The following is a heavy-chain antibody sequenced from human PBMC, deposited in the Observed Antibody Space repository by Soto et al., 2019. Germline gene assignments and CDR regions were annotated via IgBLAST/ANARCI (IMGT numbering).Heavy chain of an antibody. CDR3: ARHKITGLFDY. CDR1: GGSFSGYY. D-gene: IGHD2-8*02. V-gene: IGHV4-34*01. J-gene: IGHJ4*02. CDR2: INHSGST. Sequence: QVQLQQWGAGLLKPSETLSLTCAVYGGSFSGYYWTWIRQPPGTGLEWIGEINHSGSTNYNPSHQPRVTISVGASQNQFSVELNSVTAADTAVYDWARHKITGLFDYWGQGTLVTASS.